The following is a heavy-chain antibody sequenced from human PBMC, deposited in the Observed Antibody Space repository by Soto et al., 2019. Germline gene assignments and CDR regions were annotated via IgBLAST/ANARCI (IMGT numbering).Heavy chain of an antibody. D-gene: IGHD6-19*01. J-gene: IGHJ4*02. CDR2: IWYDGSNK. CDR1: GFTFSSYG. V-gene: IGHV3-33*01. CDR3: ASFLPMAGLTRTVFDY. Sequence: GGSLRLSCAASGFTFSSYGMHWVRQAPGKGLEWVAVIWYDGSNKYYADSVKGRFTISRDNSKNTLYLQMNSLRAEDTAVYYCASFLPMAGLTRTVFDYWGQGTLVTVSS.